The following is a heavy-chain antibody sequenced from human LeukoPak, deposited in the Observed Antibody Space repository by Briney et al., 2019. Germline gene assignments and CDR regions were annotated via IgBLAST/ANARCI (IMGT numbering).Heavy chain of an antibody. CDR2: INPNNDAT. CDR1: GYTLTGYH. D-gene: IGHD6-13*01. J-gene: IGHJ4*02. CDR3: ARGGGTIAAAGIPFDY. V-gene: IGHV1-2*02. Sequence: ASVKVSCKASGYTLTGYHMHWVRQAPGQGLEWMGWINPNNDATNYAQKFQGRVTVTRDTSISTVYMELSSLTSDDTAVYYCARGGGTIAAAGIPFDYWGQGTLVTVSS.